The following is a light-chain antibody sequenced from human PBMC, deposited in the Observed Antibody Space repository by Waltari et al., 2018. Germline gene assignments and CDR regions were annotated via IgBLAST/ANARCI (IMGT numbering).Light chain of an antibody. Sequence: QSALTQPRSVSGSPGQSVTISCAGTSSDVGAYNHVSWYQQSPGTAPKLLIYEVNNRPSGVPDRFSASQSGNTASLTISGLRAEDEADYYCCSYAGDYTWVFGGGTKLTVL. V-gene: IGLV2-11*01. CDR1: SSDVGAYNH. CDR3: CSYAGDYTWV. J-gene: IGLJ3*02. CDR2: EVN.